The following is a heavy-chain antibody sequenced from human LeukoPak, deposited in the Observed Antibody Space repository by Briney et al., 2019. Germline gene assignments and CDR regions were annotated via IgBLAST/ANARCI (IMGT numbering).Heavy chain of an antibody. V-gene: IGHV3-30-3*01. CDR3: AKGSLWLVPQH. CDR1: GFTFSSYA. Sequence: GRSLRLSCAASGFTFSSYAMHWVRQAPGKGLEWVAVISYDGSNKYYADSVKGRFTISRDNSKNTLYLQMNSLRAEDTAVYYCAKGSLWLVPQHWGQGTLVTVSS. J-gene: IGHJ4*02. CDR2: ISYDGSNK. D-gene: IGHD6-19*01.